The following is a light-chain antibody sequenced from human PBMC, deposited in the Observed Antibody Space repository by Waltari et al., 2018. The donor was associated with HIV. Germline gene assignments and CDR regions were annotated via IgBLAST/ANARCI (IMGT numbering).Light chain of an antibody. J-gene: IGKJ4*01. CDR1: QSVGSA. Sequence: EIVMTQSPATLSVSPGERVALSCRASQSVGSALAWYQQKPGQVPRLLIYDASTRATGVPARFSGSGSETEFTLTISSLQSEDFAVYYCQQYNKWPLTFGGGTKVEIK. CDR3: QQYNKWPLT. CDR2: DAS. V-gene: IGKV3-15*01.